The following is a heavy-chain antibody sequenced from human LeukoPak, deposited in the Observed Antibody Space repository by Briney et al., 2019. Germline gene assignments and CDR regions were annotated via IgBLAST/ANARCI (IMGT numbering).Heavy chain of an antibody. J-gene: IGHJ4*02. CDR1: GGSISNYV. V-gene: IGHV4-59*01. CDR3: ARGPEGYSYGSFDY. D-gene: IGHD5-18*01. Sequence: SETLSLTCTVSGGSISNYVWSWIRQPPGKGLEWIGYINDSGNTKYNPSLESRVTISVDTSKNHFSLNLYSVTAADTAVYYCARGPEGYSYGSFDYWGQGTLVTVSS. CDR2: INDSGNT.